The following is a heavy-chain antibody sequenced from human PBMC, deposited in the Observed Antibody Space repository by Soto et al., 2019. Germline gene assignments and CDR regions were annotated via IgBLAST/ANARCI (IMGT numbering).Heavy chain of an antibody. CDR1: GGSISSYY. CDR2: IYYSGST. CDR3: AREAADILTGYYLDY. J-gene: IGHJ4*02. V-gene: IGHV4-59*01. Sequence: SETLSLTCTVSGGSISSYYWSWIRQPPGKGLEWIGYIYYSGSTNYNPSLKSRVTISVDTSKNQFSLKLSSVTAADTAVYYCAREAADILTGYYLDYWGQGTLVTVSS. D-gene: IGHD3-9*01.